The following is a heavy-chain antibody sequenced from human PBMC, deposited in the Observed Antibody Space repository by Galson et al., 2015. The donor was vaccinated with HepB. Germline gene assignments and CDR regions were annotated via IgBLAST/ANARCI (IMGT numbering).Heavy chain of an antibody. CDR1: GFTFSSYS. J-gene: IGHJ3*02. CDR2: ISSSSSTI. V-gene: IGHV3-48*02. CDR3: ARVSGCTNGVCYTFIAVAGVDAFDI. Sequence: SLRLSCAASGFTFSSYSMNWVRQAPGKGLEWVSYISSSSSTIYYADSVRGRFTISRDNAKNSLYLQMNSLRDEDTAVYYCARVSGCTNGVCYTFIAVAGVDAFDIWGQGTMVTVSS. D-gene: IGHD2-8*01.